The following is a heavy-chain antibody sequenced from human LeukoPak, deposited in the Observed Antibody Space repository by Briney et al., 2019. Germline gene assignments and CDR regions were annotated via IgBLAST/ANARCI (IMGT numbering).Heavy chain of an antibody. Sequence: SVKVSCKASGGTFSSYAISWVRQAPGQGLEWMGGIIPIFGTANYAQKLQGRVTMTTDTSTSTAYIELRSLRSDDTAVYYCARDGVPVVLTDWGQGTLVTVSS. CDR3: ARDGVPVVLTD. CDR2: IIPIFGTA. D-gene: IGHD2-15*01. J-gene: IGHJ4*02. V-gene: IGHV1-69*05. CDR1: GGTFSSYA.